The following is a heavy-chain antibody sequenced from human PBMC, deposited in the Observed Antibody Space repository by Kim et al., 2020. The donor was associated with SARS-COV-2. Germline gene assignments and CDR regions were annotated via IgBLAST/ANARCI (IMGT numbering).Heavy chain of an antibody. CDR3: ARYGLRSSSWCLSAFDI. CDR2: IIPIFGTA. CDR1: GGTFSSYA. D-gene: IGHD6-13*01. Sequence: SVKVSCKASGGTFSSYAISWVRQAPGQGLEWMGGIIPIFGTANYAQKFQGRVTITADESTSTAYMELSSLRSEDTAVYYCARYGLRSSSWCLSAFDIWGQGTMVTVSS. J-gene: IGHJ3*02. V-gene: IGHV1-69*13.